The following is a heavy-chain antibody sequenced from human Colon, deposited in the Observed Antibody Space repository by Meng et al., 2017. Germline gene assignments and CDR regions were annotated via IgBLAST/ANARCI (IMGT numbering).Heavy chain of an antibody. V-gene: IGHV4-4*02. J-gene: IGHJ4*02. CDR2: IDHRGSA. CDR3: ARHGGYYQDF. CDR1: GASVSVNSY. Sequence: VPLQESGPGLVKPSDTLSPLCSFSGASVSVNSYWSWVRQPPGRGLEWIGQIDHRGSAYYRPSLNSRVTMSLDKSRNQFSLRLTSVTAADTAVYYCARHGGYYQDFWGQGTLVTVSS. D-gene: IGHD4-23*01.